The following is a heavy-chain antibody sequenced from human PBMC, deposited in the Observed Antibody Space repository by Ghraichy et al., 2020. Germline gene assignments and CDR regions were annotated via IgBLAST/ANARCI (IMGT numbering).Heavy chain of an antibody. V-gene: IGHV4-30-2*01. J-gene: IGHJ5*02. D-gene: IGHD4-17*01. CDR2: VYDSGNT. CDR1: GGSVSSAGYT. CDR3: ARGGRGDYTLHFDP. Sequence: LSLTCAVSGGSVSSAGYTWSWIRQPPGKDLEWIGYVYDSGNTYYNPSLKSRVTISIDTSKNQFSLSLSSVTAADTAVYYCARGGRGDYTLHFDPWGPGTLVTVSS.